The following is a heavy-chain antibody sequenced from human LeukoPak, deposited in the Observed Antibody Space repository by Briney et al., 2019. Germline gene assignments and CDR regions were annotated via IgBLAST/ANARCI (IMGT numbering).Heavy chain of an antibody. J-gene: IGHJ4*02. D-gene: IGHD3-22*01. CDR2: IYYSGST. Sequence: PSETLSLTCTVSGGSISSYYWSWIRRPPGKGLEWIGYIYYSGSTNYNPSLKSRVTISVDTSKNQFSLKLSSVTAADTAVYYCARVGRYYYDSSGPSVNFDYWGQGTLVTVSS. CDR3: ARVGRYYYDSSGPSVNFDY. V-gene: IGHV4-59*01. CDR1: GGSISSYY.